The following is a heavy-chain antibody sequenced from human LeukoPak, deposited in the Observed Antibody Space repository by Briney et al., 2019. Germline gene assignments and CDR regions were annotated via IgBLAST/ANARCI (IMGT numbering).Heavy chain of an antibody. V-gene: IGHV3-23*01. Sequence: PGGSLRLSCAASGFTFSSYAMSWVRQAPGKGLEWVSAISGSGGSTYYADSVKGWFTISRDNSKNTLYLQMNSLRAEDTAVYYCAKSGSCYSCFDYWGQGTLVTVSS. CDR3: AKSGSCYSCFDY. CDR2: ISGSGGST. J-gene: IGHJ4*02. D-gene: IGHD2-15*01. CDR1: GFTFSSYA.